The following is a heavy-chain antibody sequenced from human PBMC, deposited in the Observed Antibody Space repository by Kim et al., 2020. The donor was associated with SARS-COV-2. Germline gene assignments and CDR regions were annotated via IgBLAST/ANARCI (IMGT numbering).Heavy chain of an antibody. J-gene: IGHJ3*02. V-gene: IGHV1-2*06. Sequence: ASVKVSCKASGYTFTGYYMHWVRQAPGQGLEWMGRINPNSGGTNYAQKFQGRVTMTRDTSISTAYMELSRLRSDDTAVYYCARDSLYSGSYRPDAFDIWGQGTMVTVSS. D-gene: IGHD1-26*01. CDR2: INPNSGGT. CDR1: GYTFTGYY. CDR3: ARDSLYSGSYRPDAFDI.